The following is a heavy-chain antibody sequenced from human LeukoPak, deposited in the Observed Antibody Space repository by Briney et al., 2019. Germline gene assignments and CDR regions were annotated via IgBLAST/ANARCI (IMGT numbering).Heavy chain of an antibody. J-gene: IGHJ4*02. V-gene: IGHV1-69*13. CDR2: IIPIFGTA. CDR3: ARDVGMTTVTRFDH. Sequence: ASVKVSCKASGGTFSSYAISWVRQAPGQGLEWMGGIIPIFGTANYAQKFQGRVTITADESTSTAYMELSSLRSEDTAVYYCARDVGMTTVTRFDHWGQGTLVTVSS. D-gene: IGHD4-17*01. CDR1: GGTFSSYA.